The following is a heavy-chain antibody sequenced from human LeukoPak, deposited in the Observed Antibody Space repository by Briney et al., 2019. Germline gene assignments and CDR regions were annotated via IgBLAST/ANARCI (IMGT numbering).Heavy chain of an antibody. D-gene: IGHD5-12*01. CDR2: IYYSGGT. Sequence: SETLSLTCTVSGGSISSYYWSWIRQPPGKGLEWIGYIYYSGGTNYNPSLKSRVTISVDTSKNQFSLKLSSVTAADTAVYYCARGGGATRIDYWGQGTLVTVSS. V-gene: IGHV4-59*08. CDR3: ARGGGATRIDY. CDR1: GGSISSYY. J-gene: IGHJ4*02.